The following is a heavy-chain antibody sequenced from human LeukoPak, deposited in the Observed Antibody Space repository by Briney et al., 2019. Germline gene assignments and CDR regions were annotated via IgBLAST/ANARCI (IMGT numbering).Heavy chain of an antibody. Sequence: PGGSLRLSCAASGFTFSSYSMNWVRQAPGKGLEWVSSISISSSYIYYADSVKGRFTISEDNAKNSLYLQMNSLRAEDTAVFYCARVSLIDCDRMYYDFWSGYCPIDYWGQGTLVTVSS. J-gene: IGHJ4*02. D-gene: IGHD3-3*01. CDR1: GFTFSSYS. CDR2: ISISSSYI. V-gene: IGHV3-21*01. CDR3: ARVSLIDCDRMYYDFWSGYCPIDY.